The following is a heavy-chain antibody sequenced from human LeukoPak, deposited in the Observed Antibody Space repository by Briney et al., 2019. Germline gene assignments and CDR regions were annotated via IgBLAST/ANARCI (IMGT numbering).Heavy chain of an antibody. V-gene: IGHV4-38-2*02. CDR3: AREMIHCSGCSYLDY. CDR2: IYYSRST. D-gene: IGHD2-15*01. Sequence: SETLSLTSALSGYSLSRGYHWSWIRQPPGKGLEWIGRIYYSRSTYYNPSLKSRVTITVDTYKYQFSLNLSSVTAAVKDVYDYAREMIHCSGCSYLDYWGQGTLVTVSS. J-gene: IGHJ4*02. CDR1: GYSLSRGYH.